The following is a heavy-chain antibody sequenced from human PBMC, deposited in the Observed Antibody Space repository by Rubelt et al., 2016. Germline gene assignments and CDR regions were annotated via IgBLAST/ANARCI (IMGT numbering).Heavy chain of an antibody. J-gene: IGHJ4*02. CDR1: GGSISRSSYY. CDR2: IYYSGST. V-gene: IGHV4-39*07. Sequence: QLQLQESGPGLVKPSETLSLTRTVSGGSISRSSYYWGWIRQPPGKGLEWIGSIYYSGSTYYNPSLKSRVTISVDTSKNQFPLRLSPVTAADTAVYYCARHPLSSGCPDYWGQGTLVTVSS. CDR3: ARHPLSSGCPDY. D-gene: IGHD6-19*01.